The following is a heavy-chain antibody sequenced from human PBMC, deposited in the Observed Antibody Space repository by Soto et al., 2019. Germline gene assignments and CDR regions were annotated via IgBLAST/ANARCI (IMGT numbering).Heavy chain of an antibody. CDR2: IKQDGSEK. V-gene: IGHV3-7*03. CDR3: ARDSGYSSSSAPGY. J-gene: IGHJ4*02. CDR1: GFTFSSYW. D-gene: IGHD6-6*01. Sequence: GGSLRLSCAASGFTFSSYWMSWVRQAPGKGLEWVANIKQDGSEKYYVDSVKGRFTISRDNAKNSLYLQMNGLRAEDTAVYYCARDSGYSSSSAPGYWGQGTLVTVSS.